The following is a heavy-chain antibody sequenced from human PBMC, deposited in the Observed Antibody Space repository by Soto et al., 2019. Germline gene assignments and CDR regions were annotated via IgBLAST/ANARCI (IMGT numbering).Heavy chain of an antibody. J-gene: IGHJ6*02. V-gene: IGHV2-26*01. CDR1: GFSLTNALMG. Sequence: GPTLVNPTETLTLTCTVSGFSLTNALMGVSWIRQPPGKALEWLAHIFSSDEKSYTTSLKSRLTISKDTSKSQVVLTMTNMDRVDTDTDYCARTDSGYSFNYYFDAMDVWGPGTTGTVS. D-gene: IGHD5-18*01. CDR2: IFSSDEK. CDR3: ARTDSGYSFNYYFDAMDV.